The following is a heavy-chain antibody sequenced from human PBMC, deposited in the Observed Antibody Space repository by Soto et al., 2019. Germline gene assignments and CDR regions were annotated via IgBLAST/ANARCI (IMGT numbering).Heavy chain of an antibody. CDR3: AREGGYSYGFDY. CDR2: MNPNSGNT. J-gene: IGHJ4*02. CDR1: GYTFTSYD. D-gene: IGHD5-18*01. Sequence: QVQLVQSGAEVKKPGASVKVSCKASGYTFTSYDINWVRQATGQGLEWMGWMNPNSGNTGYAQKFQGRVTITRNTSISTAYMELRSLRSDDTAVYYCAREGGYSYGFDYWGQGTLVTVSS. V-gene: IGHV1-8*01.